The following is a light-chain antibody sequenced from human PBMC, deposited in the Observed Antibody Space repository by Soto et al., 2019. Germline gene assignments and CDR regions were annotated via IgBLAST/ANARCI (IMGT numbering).Light chain of an antibody. CDR3: NSYASSRTYV. CDR2: DVT. CDR1: SSDVGGNHY. V-gene: IGLV2-14*01. Sequence: QSALTQPASVSGSPGQSISISCSGTSSDVGGNHYVSWYQQQPGKAPNLMIYDVTNRPSGVAHRFSGSKSGNTAFLTISGLPADDEADYCCNSYASSRTYVFGTGTKLTVL. J-gene: IGLJ1*01.